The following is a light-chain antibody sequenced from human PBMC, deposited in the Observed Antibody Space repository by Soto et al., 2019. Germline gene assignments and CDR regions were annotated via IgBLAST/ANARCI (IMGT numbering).Light chain of an antibody. V-gene: IGKV1-39*01. CDR2: TTS. CDR3: QQTSIIPWT. Sequence: DIQMTQSASPLSASVGDRVTIPCRASQSVSSYVNWYQHKPGKAPKLLIFTTSSLESGVPSRFSGSGSGTDFTLTISSLHPEDFATYYCQQTSIIPWTFGQGTTVEF. J-gene: IGKJ1*01. CDR1: QSVSSY.